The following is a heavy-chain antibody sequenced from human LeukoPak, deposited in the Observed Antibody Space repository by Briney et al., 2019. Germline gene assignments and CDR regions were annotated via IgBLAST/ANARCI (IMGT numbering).Heavy chain of an antibody. Sequence: ASVKVSCKASGYTFTGYYMHWVRQAPGQGLEWMGWINPNSGGTNYAQKFQGRVTMTRDTSISTAYMELRSLRSDDTAVYYCARVYSSSWYSSYYYYYMDVWGKGTTVTISS. CDR1: GYTFTGYY. CDR3: ARVYSSSWYSSYYYYYMDV. J-gene: IGHJ6*03. V-gene: IGHV1-2*02. CDR2: INPNSGGT. D-gene: IGHD6-13*01.